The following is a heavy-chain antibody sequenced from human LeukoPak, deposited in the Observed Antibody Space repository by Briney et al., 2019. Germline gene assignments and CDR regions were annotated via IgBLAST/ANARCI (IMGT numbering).Heavy chain of an antibody. V-gene: IGHV1-2*02. Sequence: GASVKVSCKASGYTFTGYYMHWVRQAPGQGLEWMGWINPDSGGTNYAQKFQGRVTMTRDTSISTAYMELSRLRSDDTAVYYCARGVLGYPASVWFDPWGQGTLVSVSS. CDR2: INPDSGGT. J-gene: IGHJ5*02. CDR1: GYTFTGYY. D-gene: IGHD2-15*01. CDR3: ARGVLGYPASVWFDP.